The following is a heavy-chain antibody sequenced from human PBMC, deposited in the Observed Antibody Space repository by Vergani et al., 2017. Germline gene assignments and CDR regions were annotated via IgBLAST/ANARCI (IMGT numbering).Heavy chain of an antibody. CDR1: GGTFSSYA. CDR3: ARGRIAVAGTFDY. CDR2: IIPILGIA. Sequence: QVQLVQSGAEVKKPGSSVKVPCKASGGTFSSYAISWVRQAPGQGLEWMGRIIPILGIANYAQQFQGRVTITADKSTSTAYMELSSLRSEDTAVYYCARGRIAVAGTFDYWGQGTLVTVSS. D-gene: IGHD6-19*01. V-gene: IGHV1-69*04. J-gene: IGHJ4*02.